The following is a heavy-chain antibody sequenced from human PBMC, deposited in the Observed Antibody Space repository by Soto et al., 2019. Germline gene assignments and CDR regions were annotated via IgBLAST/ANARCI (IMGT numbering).Heavy chain of an antibody. D-gene: IGHD3-10*01. Sequence: GSLRLSCAASGFTFSSYAMSWVRQPPGKGLEWIGEIYHSGSTNYNPSLKSRATISVDKSKNQFSVKLSSVTAADTAVYYCAGRRDGSGSLDYWGQGTLVTVSS. V-gene: IGHV4-4*02. CDR1: GFTFSSYAM. CDR2: IYHSGST. CDR3: AGRRDGSGSLDY. J-gene: IGHJ4*02.